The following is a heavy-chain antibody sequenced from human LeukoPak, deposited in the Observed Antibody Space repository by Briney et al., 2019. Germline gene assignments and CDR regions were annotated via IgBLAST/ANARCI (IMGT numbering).Heavy chain of an antibody. J-gene: IGHJ4*02. CDR1: GFTFSNYW. CDR3: ARGARSFDY. V-gene: IGHV3-7*01. Sequence: GGSLRLSCAASGFTFSNYWMSWVRQAPGKGLEWVANIKHDGTDKYYVDSVKGRFTISRDNAKNSLFLQMNSLRAEDTAVYYCARGARSFDYWGQGTLVTVSS. CDR2: IKHDGTDK.